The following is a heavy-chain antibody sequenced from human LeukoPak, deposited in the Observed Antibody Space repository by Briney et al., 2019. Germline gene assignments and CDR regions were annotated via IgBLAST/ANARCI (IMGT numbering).Heavy chain of an antibody. D-gene: IGHD1-14*01. CDR3: AREGQTVATTMAYYGLDV. CDR1: GFTFRTYG. J-gene: IGHJ6*02. Sequence: PGRSLTLSCVASGFTFRTYGMHWVPQAPGKGLEWVAVIWFDGSERYYGDSVKGRFTISRDNSKNRLYLQMSSLRAEDTAVYYCAREGQTVATTMAYYGLDVWGQGTTVTVSS. V-gene: IGHV3-33*01. CDR2: IWFDGSER.